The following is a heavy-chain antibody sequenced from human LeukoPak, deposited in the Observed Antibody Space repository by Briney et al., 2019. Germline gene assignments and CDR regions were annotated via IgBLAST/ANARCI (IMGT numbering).Heavy chain of an antibody. J-gene: IGHJ4*02. V-gene: IGHV3-7*01. Sequence: GSLRLSCAASGFTFSSYWMRWGRQAPGKGLEWGANIKQDGSEKYYVDSVKGRFTISRDNAKNSLYLQMNSLRAEDTAVYYCAKGSNWNLPYYFDYWGQGTLVTVSS. CDR1: GFTFSSYW. CDR2: IKQDGSEK. CDR3: AKGSNWNLPYYFDY. D-gene: IGHD1-20*01.